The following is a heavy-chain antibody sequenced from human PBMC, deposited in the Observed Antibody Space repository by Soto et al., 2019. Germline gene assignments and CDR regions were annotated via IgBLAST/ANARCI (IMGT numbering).Heavy chain of an antibody. Sequence: QVPLQESGPGLVKPSQTLSLSCTVSGGSISSAAYYWSWIRQHPGKGLEWIGYISHSGSTYYTPSLKSSVIISADTSKNQFSLNLTSVTAADTAVYYCAREYTYGSNFFDCWGQGALVTVSS. CDR1: GGSISSAAYY. CDR3: AREYTYGSNFFDC. D-gene: IGHD5-18*01. J-gene: IGHJ4*02. CDR2: ISHSGST. V-gene: IGHV4-31*03.